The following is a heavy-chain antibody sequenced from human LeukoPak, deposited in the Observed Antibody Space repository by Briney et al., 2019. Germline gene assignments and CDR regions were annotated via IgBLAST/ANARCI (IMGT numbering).Heavy chain of an antibody. V-gene: IGHV4-4*07. Sequence: GSTNYNPSLKSRVTMSVDTSKNQFSLKLSPVTAADTAVYYCAREYYDSSGYYPEYYYFDYWGQGTLVTVSS. J-gene: IGHJ4*02. CDR3: AREYYDSSGYYPEYYYFDY. CDR2: GST. D-gene: IGHD3-22*01.